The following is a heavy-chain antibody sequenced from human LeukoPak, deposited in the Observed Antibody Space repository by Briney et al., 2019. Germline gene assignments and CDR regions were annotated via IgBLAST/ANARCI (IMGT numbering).Heavy chain of an antibody. CDR1: GCTFNSHA. Sequence: GGSLRLSCAASGCTFNSHAMRWVRQAPANGLESVAAIRGSGDSTYYADSVKGRFTISRDNSKNALYLQMNSLRAEDTAVYYCARVGSGSCGFDYWGQGTLVTVSS. CDR3: ARVGSGSCGFDY. V-gene: IGHV3-23*01. CDR2: IRGSGDST. D-gene: IGHD2-15*01. J-gene: IGHJ4*02.